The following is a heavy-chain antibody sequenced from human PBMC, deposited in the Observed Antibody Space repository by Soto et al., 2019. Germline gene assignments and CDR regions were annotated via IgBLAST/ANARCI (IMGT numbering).Heavy chain of an antibody. J-gene: IGHJ3*02. CDR2: ISGSGSST. D-gene: IGHD2-15*01. CDR3: ARRSPSWAFDI. Sequence: EVQLLESRGGLVQPGGSLRLSCAASGFTFSNYAMNWVRQAPGKGLEWVSVISGSGSSTYYADSVKGRFSIFRDHSKNTLYLQMSSLRADDTAVYYCARRSPSWAFDIWGQGTMVTVSS. V-gene: IGHV3-23*01. CDR1: GFTFSNYA.